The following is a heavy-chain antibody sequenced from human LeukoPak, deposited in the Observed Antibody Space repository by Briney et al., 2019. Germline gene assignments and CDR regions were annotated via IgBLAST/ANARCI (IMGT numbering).Heavy chain of an antibody. CDR1: GGSFSGYY. V-gene: IGHV4-34*01. CDR2: INHSGST. Sequence: YPSETLSLACAVYGGSFSGYYWSWIRQPPGKGLEWIGEINHSGSTNYNPSLKSRVTISVDTSKNQFSLKLSSVTAADTAVYYCARGTGYSYGYNRALWRYYMDVWGKGTTVTVSS. D-gene: IGHD5-18*01. CDR3: ARGTGYSYGYNRALWRYYMDV. J-gene: IGHJ6*03.